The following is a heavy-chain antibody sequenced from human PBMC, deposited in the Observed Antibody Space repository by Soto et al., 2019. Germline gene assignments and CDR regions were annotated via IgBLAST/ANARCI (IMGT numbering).Heavy chain of an antibody. CDR2: LSGGGSNT. D-gene: IGHD4-17*01. CDR1: GFSFSTYS. CDR3: ARWDGYGDV. V-gene: IGHV3-23*01. J-gene: IGHJ4*02. Sequence: EVQLLASGGGLVQPGGSLRLSCAASGFSFSTYSMAWVRQTPGKGLAWVSGLSGGGSNTFYADSVQGRFTISVDNSKNTVYLQMNSLRVEDTAVYYCARWDGYGDVWGQGTLVTVSS.